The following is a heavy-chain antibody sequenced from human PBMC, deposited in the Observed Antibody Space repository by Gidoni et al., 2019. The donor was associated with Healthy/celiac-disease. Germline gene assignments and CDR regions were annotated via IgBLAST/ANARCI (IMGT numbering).Heavy chain of an antibody. J-gene: IGHJ4*02. CDR1: GFTFSSYS. D-gene: IGHD6-13*01. V-gene: IGHV3-21*01. CDR3: ARGGSSWSDFDY. CDR2: ISSSSSYI. Sequence: EVQLVESGGGLVKPGGSLRLSCAASGFTFSSYSMNWVRQAPGKGLEWVSSISSSSSYIYYADSVKGRFTISRDNAKNSLYLQMNSLRAEDTAVYYCARGGSSWSDFDYWGQGTLVTVSS.